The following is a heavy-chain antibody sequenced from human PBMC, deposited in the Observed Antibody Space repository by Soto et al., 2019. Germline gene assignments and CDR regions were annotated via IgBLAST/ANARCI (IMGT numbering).Heavy chain of an antibody. CDR3: ARNQYSSSPALRY. V-gene: IGHV1-18*01. CDR2: ISAYNGNT. J-gene: IGHJ4*02. Sequence: ASLKGSFKSAGYTISGDVVSWGRKAPRQGLEWMGWISAYNGNTNYAQKLQGRVTMTTDTSTSTAYMELRSLRSDDTAVYYCARNQYSSSPALRYWGQGILVTVSS. D-gene: IGHD6-6*01. CDR1: GYTISGDV.